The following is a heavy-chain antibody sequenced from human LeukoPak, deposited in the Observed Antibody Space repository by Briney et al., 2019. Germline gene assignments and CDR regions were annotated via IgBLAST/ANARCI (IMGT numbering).Heavy chain of an antibody. CDR2: INPNSGGT. Sequence: ASVKVSCKASGYTFTGYYMHWVRQAPGQGLEWMGWINPNSGGTNYAQKFQGRVTMTRDTSISTAYMELSRLRSDDTAVYYCARLDASVGATIFRGFDYWGQGTLVTVSS. D-gene: IGHD1-26*01. CDR1: GYTFTGYY. CDR3: ARLDASVGATIFRGFDY. V-gene: IGHV1-2*02. J-gene: IGHJ4*02.